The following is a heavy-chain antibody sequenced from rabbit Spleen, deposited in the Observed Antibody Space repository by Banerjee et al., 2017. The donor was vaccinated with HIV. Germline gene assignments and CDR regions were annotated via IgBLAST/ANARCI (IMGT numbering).Heavy chain of an antibody. CDR3: ARDTGSSFSSYGMDL. Sequence: QSLEESGGDLVKPGASLTLTCTASGFSFSSGYDMCWVRQAPGKGLELIACIDTSSVNTADATWAKGRFTISKTSSTTVTLLMTSLTAADTATYFCARDTGSSFSSYGMDLWGPGTLVTVS. CDR2: IDTSSVNT. V-gene: IGHV1S40*01. D-gene: IGHD8-1*01. CDR1: GFSFSSGYD. J-gene: IGHJ6*01.